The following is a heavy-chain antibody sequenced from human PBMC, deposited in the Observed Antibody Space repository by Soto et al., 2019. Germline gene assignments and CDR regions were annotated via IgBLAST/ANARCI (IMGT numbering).Heavy chain of an antibody. J-gene: IGHJ6*02. CDR2: ISYDGSNK. V-gene: IGHV3-30*18. Sequence: GGSLRLSCVASVLPFNTYGMHWVRQAPGKGLEWVGVISYDGSNKYYADSVGGRFTISRDNSENTLFLQMNSVRPEDTAVYYCAKGPYYGSGTMDLWGQGTTVTVSS. CDR3: AKGPYYGSGTMDL. D-gene: IGHD3-10*01. CDR1: VLPFNTYG.